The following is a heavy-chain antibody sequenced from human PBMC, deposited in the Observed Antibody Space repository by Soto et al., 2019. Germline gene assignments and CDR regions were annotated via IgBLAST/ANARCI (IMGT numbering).Heavy chain of an antibody. Sequence: EVQLVESGGGLVQPGGSLRVSCAASGFTFSSYWMHWVRQAPGKGLVWVSRINSDGSSTSYADSVKGRFTISRDNAKNTLYFQMNGLRAEDTSIYYCARRGAVAGLHYWGQGTLVTVSS. CDR1: GFTFSSYW. D-gene: IGHD6-19*01. V-gene: IGHV3-74*01. J-gene: IGHJ4*02. CDR3: ARRGAVAGLHY. CDR2: INSDGSST.